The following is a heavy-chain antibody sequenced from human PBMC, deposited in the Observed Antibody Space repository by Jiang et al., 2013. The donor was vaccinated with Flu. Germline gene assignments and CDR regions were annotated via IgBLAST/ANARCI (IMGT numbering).Heavy chain of an antibody. D-gene: IGHD3-10*01. V-gene: IGHV6-1*01. CDR2: TYYRSQWYN. J-gene: IGHJ4*02. CDR1: GDSVSSNNVA. Sequence: QTLSLTCAISGDSVSSNNVAWNWIRQSPSRGLEWLGRTYYRSQWYNDYAASVKSRITIKPDTSTNQFTLQLNSVTPEDTAVYYCVGFSNYNSGTFWTDWGQGIHVTVSS. CDR3: VGFSNYNSGTFWTD.